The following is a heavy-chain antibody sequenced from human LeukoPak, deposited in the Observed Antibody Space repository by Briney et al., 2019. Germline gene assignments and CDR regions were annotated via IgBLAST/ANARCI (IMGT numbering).Heavy chain of an antibody. CDR1: GFTASTNY. Sequence: RSLTPACAVAGFTASTNYISWVRQPPGEVLEWVSDIYSRGSTYYADTVRGRVTISRDSSKTTMYLQMNSLRAEDTAVYYCASRNVDSSGYPFAHWG. V-gene: IGHV3-66*01. CDR3: ASRNVDSSGYPFAH. J-gene: IGHJ6*01. CDR2: IYSRGST. D-gene: IGHD3-22*01.